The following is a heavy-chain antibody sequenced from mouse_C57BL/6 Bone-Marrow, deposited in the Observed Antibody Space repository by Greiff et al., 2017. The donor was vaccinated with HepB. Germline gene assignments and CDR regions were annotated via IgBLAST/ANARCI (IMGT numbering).Heavy chain of an antibody. Sequence: VMLVESGPGLVQPSQSLSITCTVSGFSLTSYGVHWVRQSPGKGLEWLGVIWSGGSTDYNAAFISRLSISKDNSKSQVFFKMNSLQADDTAIYYCARNWYYDAMDYWGQGTSVTVSS. D-gene: IGHD1-1*02. CDR2: IWSGGST. V-gene: IGHV2-2*01. J-gene: IGHJ4*01. CDR3: ARNWYYDAMDY. CDR1: GFSLTSYG.